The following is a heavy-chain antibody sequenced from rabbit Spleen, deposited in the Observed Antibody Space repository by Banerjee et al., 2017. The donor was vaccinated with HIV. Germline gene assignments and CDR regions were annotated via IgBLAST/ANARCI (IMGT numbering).Heavy chain of an antibody. V-gene: IGHV1S40*01. CDR1: GFDLSSAYY. J-gene: IGHJ4*01. Sequence: QSLEESGGDLVKPGASLALTCKASGFDLSSAYYMCWVRQAPGKGLEWIACIRAGSSGSTYYASWVNGRFTISKTSSTTVTLQMTSLTAADTATYFCARETSSGWGVVSFYFNLWGPGTLVTVS. D-gene: IGHD4-1*01. CDR2: IRAGSSGST. CDR3: ARETSSGWGVVSFYFNL.